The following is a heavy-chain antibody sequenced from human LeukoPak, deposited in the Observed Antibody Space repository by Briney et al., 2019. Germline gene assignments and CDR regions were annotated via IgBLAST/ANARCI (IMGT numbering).Heavy chain of an antibody. V-gene: IGHV4-59*11. J-gene: IGHJ4*02. D-gene: IGHD3-3*01. CDR3: ASVVQGVVN. Sequence: SETLSLTCTVSGGSISSHYWSWIRQPPGKGLEWIGYIYYSGSTNYNPSLKSRVTISVDTSKNQFSLKLSSVTAADTAVYYCASVVQGVVNWGQGTLVTVSS. CDR2: IYYSGST. CDR1: GGSISSHY.